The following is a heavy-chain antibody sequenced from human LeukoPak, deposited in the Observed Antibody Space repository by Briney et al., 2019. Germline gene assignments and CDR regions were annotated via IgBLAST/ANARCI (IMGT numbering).Heavy chain of an antibody. CDR3: ARSGARMIVFVYNFVY. Sequence: GGSLTLSCALSGFTFNSYAMHWVRRPPGKEVLGVAVKSYDGSNKYYADSVKGRFTISRDNSKNTLYLQMNSLRAEDTAVCYCARSGARMIVFVYNFVYWGEGALVTVSS. CDR2: KSYDGSNK. J-gene: IGHJ4*02. V-gene: IGHV3-30-3*01. CDR1: GFTFNSYA. D-gene: IGHD3-22*01.